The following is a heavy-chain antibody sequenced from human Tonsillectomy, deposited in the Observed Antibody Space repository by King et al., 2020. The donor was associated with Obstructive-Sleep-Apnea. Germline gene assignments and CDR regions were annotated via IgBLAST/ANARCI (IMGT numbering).Heavy chain of an antibody. CDR1: GNTLTELS. V-gene: IGHV1-24*01. J-gene: IGHJ4*02. CDR2: FDPEDGDT. D-gene: IGHD3-10*01. Sequence: VQLVQSGAEVKKPGASVKVSCKVSGNTLTELSMHWVRQAPGKGLEWMGGFDPEDGDTFYAQKFQGRVTMTEDTSTDTAYMELSSLRSEDTAVYYCATVTWGRGGNYFDSWAREPWSPSPQ. CDR3: ATVTWGRGGNYFDS.